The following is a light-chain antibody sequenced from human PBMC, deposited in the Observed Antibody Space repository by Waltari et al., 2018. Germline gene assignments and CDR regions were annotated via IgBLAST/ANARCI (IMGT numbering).Light chain of an antibody. CDR3: QQYNNWPPLT. J-gene: IGKJ4*01. CDR2: GAS. Sequence: EIVMTQSPATLSVSPGERATFSCRASQSISSPLAWYQQKPGQAPRLLIFGASSRATGIPVRFSGSGSGTEFTLTISSLQPEDFAVYYCQQYNNWPPLTFGGGTKVEIK. V-gene: IGKV3-15*01. CDR1: QSISSP.